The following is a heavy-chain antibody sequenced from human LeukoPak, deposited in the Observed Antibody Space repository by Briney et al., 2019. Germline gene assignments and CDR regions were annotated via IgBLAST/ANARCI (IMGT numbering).Heavy chain of an antibody. Sequence: GGSLRLSCAVSGFNFRDHWMDWVRQAPGKGLEWVGHIKNDGSETYYLDSLKGRFSISRDNTNNALYPQMNSLRVEDTAVYYCVKNDGWFHLAQWGQGTLVTVSS. V-gene: IGHV3-7*03. D-gene: IGHD6-19*01. CDR1: GFNFRDHW. CDR2: IKNDGSET. J-gene: IGHJ4*02. CDR3: VKNDGWFHLAQ.